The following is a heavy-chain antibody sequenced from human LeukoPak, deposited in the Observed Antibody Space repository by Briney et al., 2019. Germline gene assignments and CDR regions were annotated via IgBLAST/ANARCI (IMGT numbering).Heavy chain of an antibody. CDR1: GYTFTGYY. V-gene: IGHV1-2*02. Sequence: ASVKVSCKASGYTFTGYYMHWVRQAPGQGLEWMGWINPNSGGTNYAQKFQGRVTMTRDTSISTAYMGLSRLRSDDTAVYYCARVRLRIHCSSTSCPRSNWFDPWGQGTLVTVSS. D-gene: IGHD2-2*01. J-gene: IGHJ5*02. CDR2: INPNSGGT. CDR3: ARVRLRIHCSSTSCPRSNWFDP.